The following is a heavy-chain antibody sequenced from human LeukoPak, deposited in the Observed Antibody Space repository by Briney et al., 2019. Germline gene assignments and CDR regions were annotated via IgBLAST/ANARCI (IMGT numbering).Heavy chain of an antibody. D-gene: IGHD1-7*01. J-gene: IGHJ4*02. Sequence: SETLSLTCTVSGGSINSGRYSWSWIRQPAGKGLEWIGRIYTSGSTNYNPSLKSRVTISVDTSKNQFSLKLRSVTAADTAVYYCARLYGNYQNYFDYWGQGTLVTVSS. CDR3: ARLYGNYQNYFDY. CDR2: IYTSGST. CDR1: GGSINSGRYS. V-gene: IGHV4-61*02.